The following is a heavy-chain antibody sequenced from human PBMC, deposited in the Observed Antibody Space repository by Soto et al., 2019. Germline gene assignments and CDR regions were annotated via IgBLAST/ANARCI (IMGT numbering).Heavy chain of an antibody. CDR3: ARGWGYYGSGSYYNWFDP. D-gene: IGHD3-10*01. V-gene: IGHV4-34*01. CDR2: INHSGST. J-gene: IGHJ5*02. Sequence: PSETLSLTCSVYCGTFSGYYWSWIRQPPGKGLEWIGEINHSGSTNYNPSLKSRVTISVDTSKNQFSLKLSSVTAADTAVYYCARGWGYYGSGSYYNWFDPWGQGTLVTVS. CDR1: CGTFSGYY.